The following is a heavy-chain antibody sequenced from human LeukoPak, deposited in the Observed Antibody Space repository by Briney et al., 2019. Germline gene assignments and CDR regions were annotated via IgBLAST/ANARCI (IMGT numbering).Heavy chain of an antibody. V-gene: IGHV4-39*01. Sequence: SDTLSLTCTVSGGSISSISYYWGWIRQPPGKGLEWIGSIYYSGSTYYNPSLKSRVTISIDTSKNQFSLRLSSVTAADTAVYYCARTLGLAGKVFLDYWGQGTLVTVSS. CDR3: ARTLGLAGKVFLDY. J-gene: IGHJ4*02. CDR1: GGSISSISYY. D-gene: IGHD6-19*01. CDR2: IYYSGST.